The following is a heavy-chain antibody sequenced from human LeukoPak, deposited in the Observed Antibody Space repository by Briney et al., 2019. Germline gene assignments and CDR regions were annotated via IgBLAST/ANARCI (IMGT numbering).Heavy chain of an antibody. D-gene: IGHD7-27*01. CDR3: ARLGPYYYYYYMDV. Sequence: SETLSLTCTVSGDSISSYYWSWIRQPPGKGLEWIGYIYTSGSTNYNPSLKSRVTISVDTSKNQLSLKLSSVTAADTAVYYCARLGPYYYYYYMDVWGKGTTVTVSS. J-gene: IGHJ6*03. CDR1: GDSISSYY. V-gene: IGHV4-4*09. CDR2: IYTSGST.